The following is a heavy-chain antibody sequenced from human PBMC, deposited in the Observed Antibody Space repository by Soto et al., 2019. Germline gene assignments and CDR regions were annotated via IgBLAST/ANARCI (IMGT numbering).Heavy chain of an antibody. V-gene: IGHV1-69*01. J-gene: IGHJ1*01. D-gene: IGHD4-17*01. CDR3: AREVGYGDCSAALLD. CDR1: GGTFSSHS. Sequence: EQLMQSGAEVKQPGSSVKVSCKASGGTFSSHSINWVLQAPGQGLEWMGGIITLFGTANDAQNFQGRVTITADQSTSTAYMELTSLRSDDTAVYYCAREVGYGDCSAALLDWGQGTLVTVSS. CDR2: IITLFGTA.